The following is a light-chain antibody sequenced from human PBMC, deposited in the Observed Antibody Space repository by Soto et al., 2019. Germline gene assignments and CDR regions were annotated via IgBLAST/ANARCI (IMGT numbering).Light chain of an antibody. CDR3: SSYRSTSIPYV. J-gene: IGLJ1*01. CDR2: DVG. CDR1: SSDVGGYNY. V-gene: IGLV2-14*03. Sequence: QSALSQPASVSGSPGQSITISCTGTSSDVGGYNYVSWFQHHPGKAPKLMIYDVGNRPSGVSDRFSGSKSGNTASLTISGLQAEDEADYYCSSYRSTSIPYVFGTGTRSPS.